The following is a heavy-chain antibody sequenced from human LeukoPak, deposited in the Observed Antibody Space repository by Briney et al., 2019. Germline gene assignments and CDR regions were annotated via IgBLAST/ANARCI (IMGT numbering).Heavy chain of an antibody. CDR1: DGSISSSSYY. J-gene: IGHJ4*02. Sequence: SETLSLTCTVSDGSISSSSYYWGWIRQPLGKGLEWIGSIYYSGSTNYNPSLKSRVTISVDTSKKQFSLKLSSVTAADTAVYYCARQASGSSRLAYFDYWGQGTLVTVSS. V-gene: IGHV4-39*01. CDR3: ARQASGSSRLAYFDY. CDR2: IYYSGST. D-gene: IGHD6-13*01.